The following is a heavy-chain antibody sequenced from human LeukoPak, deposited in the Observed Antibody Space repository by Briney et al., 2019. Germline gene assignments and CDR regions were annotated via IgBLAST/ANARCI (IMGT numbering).Heavy chain of an antibody. V-gene: IGHV4-4*07. CDR1: GGSIGSYY. J-gene: IGHJ5*02. Sequence: SETLSLTCTVSGGSIGSYYWSWIRQPAGKGLEWIGRIYTSGSTNYNPSLKSRVTMSVDTSKNQFSLKLSSVTAADTAVYYCARENGGFGELLYTGNWFDPWGQGTLVTVSS. CDR3: ARENGGFGELLYTGNWFDP. D-gene: IGHD3-10*01. CDR2: IYTSGST.